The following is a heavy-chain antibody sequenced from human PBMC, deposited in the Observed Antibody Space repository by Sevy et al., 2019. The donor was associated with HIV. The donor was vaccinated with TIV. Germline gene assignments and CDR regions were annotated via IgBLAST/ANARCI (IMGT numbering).Heavy chain of an antibody. CDR1: GGSISSSSYY. J-gene: IGHJ4*02. CDR3: ARHGDGYNFQTFDY. Sequence: SETLSLTCTVSGGSISSSSYYWGWIRQPPGKGLEWIGSIYYSGSTYYNPSLKSRVTISVDTSKNQFSLKLSSVTAADTAVYYCARHGDGYNFQTFDYWGQGTLVTVSS. CDR2: IYYSGST. V-gene: IGHV4-39*01. D-gene: IGHD5-12*01.